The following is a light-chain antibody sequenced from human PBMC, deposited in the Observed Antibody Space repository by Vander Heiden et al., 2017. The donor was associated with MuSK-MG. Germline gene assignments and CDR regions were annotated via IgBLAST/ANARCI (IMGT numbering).Light chain of an antibody. CDR1: QSISSY. V-gene: IGKV1-39*01. CDR2: AAS. J-gene: IGKJ4*01. CDR3: QQNDSNPPLT. Sequence: DIQMTQSPSSLSASVGDRVTITCRASQSISSYLNWYQQKPGKAPKLLIYAASSLQSGVPSRFSGSGYGIYLTLTSSIRQLEHLAPYYCQQNDSNPPLTFGGGTKVEIK.